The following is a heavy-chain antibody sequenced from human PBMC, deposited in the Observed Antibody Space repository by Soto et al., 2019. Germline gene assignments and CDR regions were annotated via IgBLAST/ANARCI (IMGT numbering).Heavy chain of an antibody. V-gene: IGHV4-59*08. D-gene: IGHD3-16*01. CDR3: ARPLHLGEVGAFDI. J-gene: IGHJ3*02. Sequence: SETLSLTCTVSGGSISSYYWSWIRQPPGKGLEWIGYIYYSGSTNYNPSLKSRVTISVDTSKNQFSLKLSSVTAADTAVYYCARPLHLGEVGAFDIWGQGTMVTVSS. CDR2: IYYSGST. CDR1: GGSISSYY.